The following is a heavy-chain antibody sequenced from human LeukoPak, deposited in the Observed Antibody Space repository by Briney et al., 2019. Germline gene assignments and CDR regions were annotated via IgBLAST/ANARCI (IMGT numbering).Heavy chain of an antibody. CDR3: ARGYTHGLDV. V-gene: IGHV3-21*01. D-gene: IGHD5-18*01. J-gene: IGHJ6*02. CDR1: GFTFSSYI. Sequence: GVSLRLSCAASGFTFSSYIMNWVRQAPGKGLEWVSSISGSNNYIYYADSVKGRFTISRDNAKNSLYLQMNNLRADDTAVYYCARGYTHGLDVWGQGTTVTVSS. CDR2: ISGSNNYI.